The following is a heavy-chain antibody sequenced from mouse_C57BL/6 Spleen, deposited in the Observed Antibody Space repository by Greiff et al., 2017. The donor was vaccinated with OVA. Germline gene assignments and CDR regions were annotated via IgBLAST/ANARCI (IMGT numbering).Heavy chain of an antibody. CDR1: GFTFSDYG. D-gene: IGHD4-1*02. V-gene: IGHV5-17*01. Sequence: EVMLVESGGGLVKPGGSLKLSCAASGFTFSDYGMHWVRQAPETGLEWVAYISSGSSTIYYADTVKGRFTISRDNAKNTLFLQMTSLRSEDTAMYYCARGPTGPLDYWGQGTTLTVSS. J-gene: IGHJ2*01. CDR3: ARGPTGPLDY. CDR2: ISSGSSTI.